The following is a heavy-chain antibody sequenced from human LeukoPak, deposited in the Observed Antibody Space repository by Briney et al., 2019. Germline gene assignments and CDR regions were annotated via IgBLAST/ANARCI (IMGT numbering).Heavy chain of an antibody. CDR1: GFTFDDYA. J-gene: IGHJ6*02. D-gene: IGHD6-19*01. Sequence: GGSLRLSCAASGFTFDDYAMHWVRQAPGKGLEWVSGISWNSGGIGYADSVKGRFTISRDNAKNSLYLQMNSLRAEDTALYYCAKDSSSGRYYYYGMDVWGQGTTVTVSS. CDR3: AKDSSSGRYYYYGMDV. V-gene: IGHV3-9*01. CDR2: ISWNSGGI.